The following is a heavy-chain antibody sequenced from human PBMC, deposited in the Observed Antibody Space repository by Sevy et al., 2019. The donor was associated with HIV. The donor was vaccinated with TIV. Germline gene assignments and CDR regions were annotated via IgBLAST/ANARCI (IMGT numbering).Heavy chain of an antibody. Sequence: ASVKVSCKASGYTFTGDYLHWVRQAPGQGLEWMERVYPNSGGTNYAQKFQGRVTMTRDTSIRTAYMELSSLRSDDTAVYYCARDGGGGTTNSGMDVWGQGTTVTVSS. CDR2: VYPNSGGT. D-gene: IGHD1-7*01. J-gene: IGHJ6*02. CDR1: GYTFTGDY. V-gene: IGHV1-2*06. CDR3: ARDGGGGTTNSGMDV.